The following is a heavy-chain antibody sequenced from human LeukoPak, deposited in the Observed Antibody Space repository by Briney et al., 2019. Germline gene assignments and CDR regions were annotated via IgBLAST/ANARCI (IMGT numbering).Heavy chain of an antibody. J-gene: IGHJ4*02. CDR1: GFTFSSYS. D-gene: IGHD2-2*01. V-gene: IGHV3-21*01. Sequence: PGGSLRLSCAASGFTFSSYSMNWVRQAPGKGLEWVSSISSSGSYIYYADSVKGRFTISRDNAKNSLYLQMNSLRAEDTAVYYCARGYCSSTSCYPYYFDYWGQGTLVTVSS. CDR2: ISSSGSYI. CDR3: ARGYCSSTSCYPYYFDY.